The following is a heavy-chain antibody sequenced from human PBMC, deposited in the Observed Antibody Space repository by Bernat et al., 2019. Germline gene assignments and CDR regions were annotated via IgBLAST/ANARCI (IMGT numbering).Heavy chain of an antibody. V-gene: IGHV3-21*01. CDR2: ISSSSSYI. CDR1: GFTFSSYS. J-gene: IGHJ6*02. D-gene: IGHD3-22*01. Sequence: EVQLVESGGGLVKPGGSLRLSCAASGFTFSSYSMNWVRQAPGKGLEWVSSISSSSSYIYYADSVKGRFTISRDNAKNSLYLQMNSLRAEDTAVYYFARMDHPEDGTYYYDSSGYYGYYDMDVWGQGTTVTVSS. CDR3: ARMDHPEDGTYYYDSSGYYGYYDMDV.